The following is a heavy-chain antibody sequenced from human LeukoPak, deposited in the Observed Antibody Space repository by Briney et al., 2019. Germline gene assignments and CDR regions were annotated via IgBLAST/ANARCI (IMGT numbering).Heavy chain of an antibody. Sequence: SETLSLTCTVSGCSISSDYYWGWIRQPPGKGLEWIGSIYHSGSTYYNPSLKSRVTISVDTSKNQFSLKLSSVTAADTAVYYCARKGSRYFDWLGPRYYFGYWGQGTLVTVSS. CDR1: GCSISSDYY. J-gene: IGHJ4*02. CDR2: IYHSGST. D-gene: IGHD3-9*01. CDR3: ARKGSRYFDWLGPRYYFGY. V-gene: IGHV4-38-2*02.